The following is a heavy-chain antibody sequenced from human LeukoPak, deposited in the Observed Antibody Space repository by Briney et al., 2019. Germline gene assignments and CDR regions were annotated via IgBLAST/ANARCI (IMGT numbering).Heavy chain of an antibody. J-gene: IGHJ3*02. Sequence: GGSLRLSCAASGFTVSSNYMSWVRQAPGKGLEWVSVIYSGGSTYYADSVKGRFTISRDNAKSTLYLQMNTLRAEDTAVYYCARAVAGTRNALDIWGQGTMVTVSS. CDR2: IYSGGST. D-gene: IGHD6-19*01. CDR1: GFTVSSNY. CDR3: ARAVAGTRNALDI. V-gene: IGHV3-53*01.